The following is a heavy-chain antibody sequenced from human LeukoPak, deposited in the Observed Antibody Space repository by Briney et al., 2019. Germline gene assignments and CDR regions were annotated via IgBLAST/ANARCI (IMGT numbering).Heavy chain of an antibody. J-gene: IGHJ5*02. V-gene: IGHV4-59*08. CDR3: VKTDYGSGGYNWFHP. D-gene: IGHD3-10*01. Sequence: SETLSLTCTVSGGSISSYYWSWIRQPPGKGLEWIGYIYYSGSTNYNPSLKSRVTISVDTSKNQFSLKLSSVTAADTAVYYCVKTDYGSGGYNWFHPWGQGTLVTVFS. CDR1: GGSISSYY. CDR2: IYYSGST.